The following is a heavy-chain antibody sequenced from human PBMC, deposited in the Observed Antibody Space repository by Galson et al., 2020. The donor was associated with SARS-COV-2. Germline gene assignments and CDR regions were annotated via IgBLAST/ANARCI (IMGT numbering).Heavy chain of an antibody. Sequence: ASETLSLTCTVSGGSLSSWSWTWIRQPPGKGLQWIGDLFASGGTNSNPSLWGRVSISADTPKSHFSLNLSSVTAADTAVYYCARVTYYYNNSHQRSYVLDIWGQGTKVRVAS. J-gene: IGHJ3*02. CDR1: GGSLSSWS. CDR3: ARVTYYYNNSHQRSYVLDI. V-gene: IGHV4-59*01. CDR2: LFASGGT. D-gene: IGHD3-22*01.